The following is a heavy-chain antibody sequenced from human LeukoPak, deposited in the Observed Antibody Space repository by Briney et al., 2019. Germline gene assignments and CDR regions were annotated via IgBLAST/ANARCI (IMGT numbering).Heavy chain of an antibody. CDR1: GFTFSSYG. V-gene: IGHV3-30*03. Sequence: GGSLRLSCAASGFTFSSYGMHWVRQAPGKGLEWVAVISYDGSNKYYADSVKGRFTISRDNSKNTLYLQMNSLRAEDTAVYYCGGYQNDYWGQGTLVTVSS. D-gene: IGHD2-2*01. J-gene: IGHJ4*02. CDR2: ISYDGSNK. CDR3: GGYQNDY.